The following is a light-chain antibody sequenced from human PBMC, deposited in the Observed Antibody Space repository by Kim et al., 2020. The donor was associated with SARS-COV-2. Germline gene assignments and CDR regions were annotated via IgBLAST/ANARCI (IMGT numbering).Light chain of an antibody. V-gene: IGKV3D-15*01. CDR1: QSVTST. CDR2: GAS. J-gene: IGKJ3*01. Sequence: PGKRPPLSCRASQSVTSTLACYRTNPGQPPSLLIFGASFRAMGTPARFSGSGSGTEFTLTISSLQSEDFAVYYCQQYNNWPFTFGPGTKVISN. CDR3: QQYNNWPFT.